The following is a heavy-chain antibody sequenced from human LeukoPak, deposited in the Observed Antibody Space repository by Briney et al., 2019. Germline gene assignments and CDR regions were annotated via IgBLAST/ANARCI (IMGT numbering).Heavy chain of an antibody. Sequence: PGGSLRPSCAASGFTFSSYSLNWFRQAPGKGLEWVSSVSSSSSYIYYADSVKGRFTISRDNAKNSLYLQMNSLRAEDTAVYYCARERPTAGIPFDYWGQGTLVTVSS. J-gene: IGHJ4*02. CDR1: GFTFSSYS. CDR3: ARERPTAGIPFDY. V-gene: IGHV3-21*01. D-gene: IGHD6-13*01. CDR2: VSSSSSYI.